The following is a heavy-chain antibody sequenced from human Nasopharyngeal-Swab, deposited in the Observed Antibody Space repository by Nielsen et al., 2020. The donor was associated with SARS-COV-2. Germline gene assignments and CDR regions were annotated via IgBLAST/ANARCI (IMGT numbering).Heavy chain of an antibody. D-gene: IGHD3-16*02. CDR2: IIPILGIA. CDR1: GGTFSSYA. CDR3: ASSDYVWGSYRYTGAYFDY. Sequence: VKVSCKASGGTFSSYAISWVRQAPGQGLEWMGGIIPILGIANYAQKFQGRVTITADKSTSTAYMELSSLRSEDTAVYYCASSDYVWGSYRYTGAYFDYWGQGTLVTVSS. J-gene: IGHJ4*02. V-gene: IGHV1-69*10.